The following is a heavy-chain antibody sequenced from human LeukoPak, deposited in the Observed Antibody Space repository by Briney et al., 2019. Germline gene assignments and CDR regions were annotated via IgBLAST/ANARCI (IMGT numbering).Heavy chain of an antibody. CDR3: ARELRYFDWLSDY. CDR1: GFTFTDYW. Sequence: GGSLRLSCAVSGFTFTDYWMNWVRQAPGKGLEWVASIRQDGGEKSYVDSVKGRFTISRDNAKNSLYLQMNSLRAEDTAVYYCARELRYFDWLSDYWGQGTLVTVSS. J-gene: IGHJ4*02. CDR2: IRQDGGEK. D-gene: IGHD3-9*01. V-gene: IGHV3-7*01.